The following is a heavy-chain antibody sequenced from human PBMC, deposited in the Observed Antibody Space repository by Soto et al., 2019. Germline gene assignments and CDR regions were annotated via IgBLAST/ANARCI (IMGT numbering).Heavy chain of an antibody. D-gene: IGHD2-15*01. CDR1: GYTFTGYY. Sequence: ASVKVSCKASGYTFTGYYMHWVRQAPGQGLEWMGWINPNSGGTNYAQKFQGWVTMTRDTTISTAYMELSRLRSDDTAVYYCARGGYCSGGSCSSLDVFDIWGQGTMVTVSS. CDR2: INPNSGGT. J-gene: IGHJ3*02. V-gene: IGHV1-2*04. CDR3: ARGGYCSGGSCSSLDVFDI.